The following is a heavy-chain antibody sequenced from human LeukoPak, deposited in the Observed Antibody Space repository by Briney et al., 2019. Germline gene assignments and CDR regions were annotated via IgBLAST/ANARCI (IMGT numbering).Heavy chain of an antibody. J-gene: IGHJ4*02. CDR1: GFTFSSYA. CDR2: ISGSGGST. Sequence: PGGSLRLSCAASGFTFSSYAMSWVRQAPGKWLEWVSAISGSGGSTYYADSVKGRFTISRDNSKNTLYLQMNSLRVEDTAVYYCASYSSGWEPKIDYWGQGTLVTVSS. CDR3: ASYSSGWEPKIDY. V-gene: IGHV3-23*01. D-gene: IGHD6-19*01.